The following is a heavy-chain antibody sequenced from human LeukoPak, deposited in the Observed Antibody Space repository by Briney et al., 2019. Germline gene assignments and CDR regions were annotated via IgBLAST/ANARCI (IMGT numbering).Heavy chain of an antibody. D-gene: IGHD2-15*01. CDR2: IYYSGST. CDR3: ARSPGGDIPLIYD. J-gene: IGHJ4*02. V-gene: IGHV4-39*01. Sequence: SETLALTCTVSGRSISSSSYFWGWIRQPPGKGLEWFGSIYYSGSTFYNPSLKSRVTISVDTSKNQFSLKVRSVTAADTAVYYCARSPGGDIPLIYDWGQGTLVTVSS. CDR1: GRSISSSSYF.